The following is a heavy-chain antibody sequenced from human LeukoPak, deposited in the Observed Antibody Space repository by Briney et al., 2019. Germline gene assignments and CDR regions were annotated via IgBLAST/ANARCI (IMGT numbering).Heavy chain of an antibody. J-gene: IGHJ4*02. CDR3: ANRPPKITAAGTSHDFHY. Sequence: GRSLRLSCAPSGFTFSSSGMHWVRQAPGKGLEWVAFVRFDGSDEYYRDSVKGRFTISRDNSTNTLYLQMNSLRTEDTAVYYCANRPPKITAAGTSHDFHYWGQGTLVTVSS. D-gene: IGHD6-13*01. CDR2: VRFDGSDE. CDR1: GFTFSSSG. V-gene: IGHV3-30*02.